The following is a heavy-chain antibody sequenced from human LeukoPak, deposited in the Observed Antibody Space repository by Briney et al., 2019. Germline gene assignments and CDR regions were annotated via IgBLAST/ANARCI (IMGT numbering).Heavy chain of an antibody. CDR2: IIPIFGTA. D-gene: IGHD3-16*01. J-gene: IGHJ4*02. V-gene: IGHV1-69*05. CDR1: GGTFSSYA. CDR3: ASFAKGPGEFDY. Sequence: GASVKVSCKASGGTFSSYAISWVRQAPGQGLEWMGGIIPIFGTANYAQKFQGRVTITTDESTSTAYMELSSLRSEDTAVYYCASFAKGPGEFDYWGQGTLVTVSS.